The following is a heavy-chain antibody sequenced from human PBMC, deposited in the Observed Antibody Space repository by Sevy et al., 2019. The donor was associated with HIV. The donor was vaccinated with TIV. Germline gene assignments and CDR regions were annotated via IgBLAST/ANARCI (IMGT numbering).Heavy chain of an antibody. J-gene: IGHJ3*02. Sequence: GGSLRLSCAASGFTFSNYSMSWIRQAPGKGLEWVSYISSLSSYTNFADSVKGRFTISRDNAKNSLYLQMKSLRAEDTAVYYCAGGSGRYNDAFDIWGQGTMVTVSS. CDR3: AGGSGRYNDAFDI. CDR1: GFTFSNYS. D-gene: IGHD1-26*01. V-gene: IGHV3-11*06. CDR2: ISSLSSYT.